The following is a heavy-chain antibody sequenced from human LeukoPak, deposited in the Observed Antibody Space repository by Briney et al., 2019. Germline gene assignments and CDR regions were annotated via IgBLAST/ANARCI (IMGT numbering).Heavy chain of an antibody. J-gene: IGHJ4*02. V-gene: IGHV1-18*01. D-gene: IGHD2-2*01. CDR2: ISAYNGNT. CDR3: AREFREYQLLSLYYFDY. Sequence: ASVKVSCKTSGYTFTSYDITWVRQAPGQGLEWMGWISAYNGNTNYAQKLQGRVTMTTDTSTSTAYMELRSLRSDDTAVYYCAREFREYQLLSLYYFDYWGQGTLVTVSS. CDR1: GYTFTSYD.